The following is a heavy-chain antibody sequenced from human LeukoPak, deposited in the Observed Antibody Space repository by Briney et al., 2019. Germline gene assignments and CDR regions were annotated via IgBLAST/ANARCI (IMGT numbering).Heavy chain of an antibody. CDR1: GGSISSSSYY. CDR2: IYYSEST. J-gene: IGHJ4*02. D-gene: IGHD5-18*01. Sequence: SETLSLTCTVSGGSISSSSYYWGWIRQPPGKGLEWIGSIYYSESTYYNPSLKSRVTISVDTSKNQFSLKLSSVTAADTAVYYCARHDADTAMVSFDYWGQGTLVTVSS. V-gene: IGHV4-39*01. CDR3: ARHDADTAMVSFDY.